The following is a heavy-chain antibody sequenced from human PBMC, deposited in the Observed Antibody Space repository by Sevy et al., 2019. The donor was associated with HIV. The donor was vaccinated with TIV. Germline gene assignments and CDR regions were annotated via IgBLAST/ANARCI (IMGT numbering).Heavy chain of an antibody. CDR2: IGTAGDP. V-gene: IGHV3-13*05. CDR1: GFTFSSYA. CDR3: ARGQREKYYYDSSGYFYYYYYMDV. J-gene: IGHJ6*03. D-gene: IGHD3-22*01. Sequence: GGSLRLSCAASGFTFSSYAMHWVRQATGKGLEWVSAIGTAGDPYYPGSVKGRFTISRENAKNSLYLQMNSLRAGDTAVYYCARGQREKYYYDSSGYFYYYYYMDVWGKGTTVTVSS.